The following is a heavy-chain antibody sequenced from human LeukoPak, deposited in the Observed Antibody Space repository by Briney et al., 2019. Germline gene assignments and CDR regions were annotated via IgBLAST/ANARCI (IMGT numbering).Heavy chain of an antibody. CDR3: ARESSVWGWFIY. D-gene: IGHD6-19*01. CDR2: IYAGGST. Sequence: GGSLRLSCGASGFTVRNNLMGWVRQAPGKGLEWVSGIYAGGSTYYADSVKGRFTLSRHNSENPLSLEMNSLRPEHTALYYSARESSVWGWFIYWGQGTLVTVSS. J-gene: IGHJ4*02. V-gene: IGHV3-53*04. CDR1: GFTVRNNL.